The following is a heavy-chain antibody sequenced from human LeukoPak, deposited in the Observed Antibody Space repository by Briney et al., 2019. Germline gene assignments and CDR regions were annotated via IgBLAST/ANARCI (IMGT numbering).Heavy chain of an antibody. CDR2: IYYSGRT. CDR3: ARDWNGHYCSSTSCPEHYYYYYMDV. CDR1: GGSISSGDYY. V-gene: IGHV4-30-4*01. D-gene: IGHD2-2*01. Sequence: PSQTLSLTCTVSGGSISSGDYYWSWIRQPPGKGLEWLGYIYYSGRTYYNPSLKSRLSISVDTSKNQFSLKLSSVTAADTAVYYCARDWNGHYCSSTSCPEHYYYYYMDVWGKGTTVTVSS. J-gene: IGHJ6*03.